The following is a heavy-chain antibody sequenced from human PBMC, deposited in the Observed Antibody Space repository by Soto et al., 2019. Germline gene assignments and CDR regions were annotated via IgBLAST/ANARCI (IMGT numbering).Heavy chain of an antibody. V-gene: IGHV4-34*01. CDR1: GGSFSGYY. CDR2: INHSGST. Sequence: PSETLSLTCAVYGGSFSGYYWTWIRQPPGTGLEWIGEINHSGSTNYNPSLKSRVTISVDTSKNQFSLKLTSVTAADTAVYYCARDKLPGLFAYWGQGTLVTGSS. CDR3: ARDKLPGLFAY. J-gene: IGHJ4*02.